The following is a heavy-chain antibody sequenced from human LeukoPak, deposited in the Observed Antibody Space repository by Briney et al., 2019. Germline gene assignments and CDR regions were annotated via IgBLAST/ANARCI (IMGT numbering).Heavy chain of an antibody. D-gene: IGHD6-19*01. CDR2: ISGSGGST. Sequence: PGGSLRLSCAASGFTFSSYGMSWVRQAPGKGLEWVSAISGSGGSTYYADSVKGRFTISRDNSKNTLYLQMSSLRAEDTAVYYCAKTLGGRSGYSSGWPLDYWGQGTLVTVSS. CDR3: AKTLGGRSGYSSGWPLDY. J-gene: IGHJ4*02. CDR1: GFTFSSYG. V-gene: IGHV3-23*01.